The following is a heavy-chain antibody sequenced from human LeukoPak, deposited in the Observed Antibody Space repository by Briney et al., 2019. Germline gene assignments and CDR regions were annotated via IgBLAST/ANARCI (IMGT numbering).Heavy chain of an antibody. CDR1: GFTFSSYE. V-gene: IGHV3-48*03. CDR2: ISSSGSTI. D-gene: IGHD6-19*01. CDR3: ARVRSGWTYFDY. J-gene: IGHJ4*02. Sequence: GGSLRLSCAASGFTFSSYEMTWVRQAPGKGLEWISYISSSGSTIYYADSVKGRFTISRDNAKNSLYLQMNSLRAEDTAVYYCARVRSGWTYFDYWGQGTLVTVSS.